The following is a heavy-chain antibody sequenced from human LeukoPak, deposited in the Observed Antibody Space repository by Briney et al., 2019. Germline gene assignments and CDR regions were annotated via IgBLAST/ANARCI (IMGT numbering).Heavy chain of an antibody. D-gene: IGHD2-2*01. Sequence: AGSLRLSCAASGFTFSDYYMSWIRQAPGKGLEWVSYISSSGSNIYYADSVKGRFTISRDNAKNSLYLQMNSLRAEDTAVYYCARGYCSSTSCPNDYWGQGTLVTVSS. CDR2: ISSSGSNI. V-gene: IGHV3-11*01. CDR3: ARGYCSSTSCPNDY. CDR1: GFTFSDYY. J-gene: IGHJ4*02.